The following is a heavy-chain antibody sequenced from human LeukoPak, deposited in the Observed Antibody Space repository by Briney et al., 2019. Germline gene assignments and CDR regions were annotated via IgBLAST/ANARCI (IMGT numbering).Heavy chain of an antibody. V-gene: IGHV4-34*01. CDR2: INHSGST. J-gene: IGHJ4*02. CDR3: AYSSSYFDY. Sequence: SETLSLTCAVYGGSFSSYYWSWIRQPPGKGLEWIGEINHSGSTNYNPSLKSRVTISVDTSKNQFSLKLSSVTAADTAVYYCAYSSSYFDYWGQGTLVTVSS. D-gene: IGHD6-6*01. CDR1: GGSFSSYY.